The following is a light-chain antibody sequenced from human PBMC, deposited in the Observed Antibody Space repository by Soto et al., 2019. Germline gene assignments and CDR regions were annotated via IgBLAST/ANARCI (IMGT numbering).Light chain of an antibody. Sequence: QCVLTQPPSVSGSPGQSVTISCTGTSTDFVGYNRVSWYQQPPGTAPKLLIYEVSKRPSGVPDRFSGSKSGNTASLTISRPQASDEADYFCSLYTSENAYGFGSGTKVTV. CDR2: EVS. CDR3: SLYTSENAYG. CDR1: STDFVGYNR. J-gene: IGLJ1*01. V-gene: IGLV2-18*01.